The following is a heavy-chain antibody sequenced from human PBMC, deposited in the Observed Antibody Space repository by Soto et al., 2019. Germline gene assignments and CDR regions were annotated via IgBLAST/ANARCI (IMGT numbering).Heavy chain of an antibody. V-gene: IGHV1-3*01. CDR2: INAGNGNT. Sequence: QVQLVQSGAEVKKPGASVKVSCKASGYTFTSYAMQWVRQAPGQRLEWMEWINAGNGNTKYSQKFQGRVTITRDTPASTANMELSSLRSEDTAVYYCARGPGGPDGPGDYWGQGTLVTVSS. CDR1: GYTFTSYA. J-gene: IGHJ4*02. D-gene: IGHD2-15*01. CDR3: ARGPGGPDGPGDY.